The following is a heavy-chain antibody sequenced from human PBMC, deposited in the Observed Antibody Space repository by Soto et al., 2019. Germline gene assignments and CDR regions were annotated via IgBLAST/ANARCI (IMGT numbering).Heavy chain of an antibody. V-gene: IGHV3-21*01. J-gene: IGHJ5*02. CDR2: ISSSSSYI. CDR3: ARGHIVVVPAAANWFDP. CDR1: GFTFISYS. Sequence: GGSLRLSCAASGFTFISYSMNWVRQAPGKGLEWVSSISSSSSYIYYADSVKGRFTISRDNAKNSLYLQMNSLRAEDTAVYYCARGHIVVVPAAANWFDPWGQGTLVTVSS. D-gene: IGHD2-2*01.